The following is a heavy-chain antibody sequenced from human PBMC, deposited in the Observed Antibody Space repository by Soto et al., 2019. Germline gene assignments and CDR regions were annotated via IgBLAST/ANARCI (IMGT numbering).Heavy chain of an antibody. V-gene: IGHV3-21*01. J-gene: IGHJ4*02. CDR2: ISSSSSYI. Sequence: EVQLVESGGGLVKPGGSLRLSCAASGFTFSSYSMNWVRQAPGKGLEWVSSISSSSSYIYYADSVKGRFTISRDNAKNSLYLQMNSLRAEDTAVYYCASRAVLGRSLLFQPFDYWGQGTLVTVSS. CDR1: GFTFSSYS. CDR3: ASRAVLGRSLLFQPFDY. D-gene: IGHD3-3*01.